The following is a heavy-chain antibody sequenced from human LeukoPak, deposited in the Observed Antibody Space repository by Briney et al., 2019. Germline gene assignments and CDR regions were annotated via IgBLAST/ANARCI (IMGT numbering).Heavy chain of an antibody. V-gene: IGHV3-21*01. CDR3: ARVADYGDYVGGDWIDP. D-gene: IGHD4-17*01. CDR2: ISSSSSYI. CDR1: GFTFSSYS. J-gene: IGHJ5*02. Sequence: GGSLRLSCAASGFTFSSYSMNWVRQAPGKGLEWVSSISSSSSYIYYADSVKGRFTISRDNAKNSLYLQMNSLRAEDTAVYYCARVADYGDYVGGDWIDPWGQGTLVTVSS.